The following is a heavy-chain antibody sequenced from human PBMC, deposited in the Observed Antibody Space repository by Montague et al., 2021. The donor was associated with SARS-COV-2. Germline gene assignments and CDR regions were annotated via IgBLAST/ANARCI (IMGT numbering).Heavy chain of an antibody. CDR3: ASGQIVVVPAAPYYYYGLDV. D-gene: IGHD2-2*01. V-gene: IGHV4-61*02. CDR2: IYTSGST. Sequence: TLSLTCTVSGGSISSGSYYWSWIRQPAGKGLEWIGRIYTSGSTNYNPSLKSRVTISVDTSKNQFSLKLTSVTAADTAVYYCASGQIVVVPAAPYYYYGLDVWGQGTTVTVSS. CDR1: GGSISSGSYY. J-gene: IGHJ6*02.